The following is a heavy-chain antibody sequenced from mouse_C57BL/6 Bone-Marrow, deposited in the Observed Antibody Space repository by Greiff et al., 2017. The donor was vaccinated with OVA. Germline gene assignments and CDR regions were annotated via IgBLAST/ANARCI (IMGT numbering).Heavy chain of an antibody. CDR2: ISSGGDYI. D-gene: IGHD1-1*01. Sequence: EVQGVESGEGLVKPGGYLKLSCAASGFTFSSYAMSWVRQTPEKRLEWVAYISSGGDYIYYADTVKGRFTISRDNARNTLYLQMSSLKSEDTAMYYCTRNYYGSSRYWYFDVWGTGTTVTVSS. CDR3: TRNYYGSSRYWYFDV. V-gene: IGHV5-9-1*02. J-gene: IGHJ1*03. CDR1: GFTFSSYA.